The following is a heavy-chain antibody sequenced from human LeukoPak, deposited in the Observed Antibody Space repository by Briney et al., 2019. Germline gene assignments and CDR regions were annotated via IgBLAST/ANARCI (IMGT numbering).Heavy chain of an antibody. CDR2: ISWNSGLI. J-gene: IGHJ4*02. D-gene: IGHD3/OR15-3a*01. Sequence: PGGSLRLSCAVSGFTFDEYAMHWVRQAPGKGLEWVSGISWNSGLIDYADSVKGRFTISRDNAKNSLYLQMNSLKAEDTAFYYCAKVGIFGLVTYYFDCWGQGTLVTVSS. CDR1: GFTFDEYA. CDR3: AKVGIFGLVTYYFDC. V-gene: IGHV3-9*01.